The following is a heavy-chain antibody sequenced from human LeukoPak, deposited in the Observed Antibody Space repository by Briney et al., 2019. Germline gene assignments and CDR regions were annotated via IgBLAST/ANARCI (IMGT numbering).Heavy chain of an antibody. J-gene: IGHJ4*02. CDR1: GFTFSSYG. Sequence: PGRSLRLSCAASGFTFSSYGMHWVRQAPGKGLEWVAVISYDGSNKYYADSVKGRFTISRDNSKNTLYLQMNSLRAEDTAVYYCAKGRPGIAAAGSRGYFDYWGQGTLVTVPS. CDR3: AKGRPGIAAAGSRGYFDY. V-gene: IGHV3-30*18. CDR2: ISYDGSNK. D-gene: IGHD6-13*01.